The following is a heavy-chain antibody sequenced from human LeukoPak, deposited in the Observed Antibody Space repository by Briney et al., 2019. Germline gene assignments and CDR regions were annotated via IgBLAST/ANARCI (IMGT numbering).Heavy chain of an antibody. J-gene: IGHJ4*02. CDR3: AREVGNWNYSREFDY. V-gene: IGHV4-39*07. CDR2: IYYSGST. CDR1: GGSISSSSYY. Sequence: SETLSLTCTVSGGSISSSSYYWGWIRQPPGKGLEWIGSIYYSGSTYYNPSLKSRVTISVDTSKNQFSLKLSSVTAADTAVYYCAREVGNWNYSREFDYWGQGTLVTVSS. D-gene: IGHD1-7*01.